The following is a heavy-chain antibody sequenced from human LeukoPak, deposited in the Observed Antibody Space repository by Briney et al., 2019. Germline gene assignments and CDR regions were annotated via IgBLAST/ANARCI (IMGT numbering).Heavy chain of an antibody. J-gene: IGHJ4*02. Sequence: SETLSLTCAVYGGSFSGYYWSWIRQPPGKGLEWIGEINHSGSTNYNPSLKSRVTISVDTSKNQFSLKLSSVTAADTAVYYCARAWRAYGDPFDYWGQGTLVTVSS. V-gene: IGHV4-34*01. CDR2: INHSGST. CDR3: ARAWRAYGDPFDY. D-gene: IGHD4-17*01. CDR1: GGSFSGYY.